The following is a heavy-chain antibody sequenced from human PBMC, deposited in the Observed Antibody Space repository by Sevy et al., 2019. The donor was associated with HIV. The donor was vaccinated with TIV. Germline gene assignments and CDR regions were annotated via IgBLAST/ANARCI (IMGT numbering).Heavy chain of an antibody. CDR1: GYIFTELS. D-gene: IGHD3-22*01. V-gene: IGHV1-24*01. CDR2: FDPEDGET. Sequence: ASVKVFCKVSGYIFTELSMHWVRQAPGKGLEWMGGFDPEDGETIYAQKFQGRVTMTEDTSTDTAYMDLSSLRSEDTAVYYCATDSVLLKGRYYDSSGYYFHYWGQGTLVTVSS. J-gene: IGHJ4*02. CDR3: ATDSVLLKGRYYDSSGYYFHY.